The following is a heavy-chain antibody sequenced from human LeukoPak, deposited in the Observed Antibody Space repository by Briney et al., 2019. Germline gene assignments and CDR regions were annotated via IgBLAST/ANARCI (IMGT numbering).Heavy chain of an antibody. D-gene: IGHD2-21*02. Sequence: PSETLSLTCAVYGGSFSGYYWSWIRQPPGKGLEWIGEINHSGSTNYNPSLKSRVTISVDTSKNQFSLKLSSVTAADTAVYYCAKGRTYCGGDCYPTGVNWFDPWGQGTLVTVSS. V-gene: IGHV4-34*01. CDR2: INHSGST. CDR3: AKGRTYCGGDCYPTGVNWFDP. CDR1: GGSFSGYY. J-gene: IGHJ5*02.